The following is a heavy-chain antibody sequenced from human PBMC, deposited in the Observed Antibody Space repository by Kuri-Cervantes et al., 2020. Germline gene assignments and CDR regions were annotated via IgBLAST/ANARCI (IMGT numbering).Heavy chain of an antibody. Sequence: GESLKISCAASGFTFSSYSMTWVRQAPGKGLEWVGRLTSKATGETTDFTAPVKGRFSISKDDSKNTLYLQMNSLKAEDTAVYYCTTSAPAPGGFDLWGLGTVVTVSS. CDR2: LTSKATGETT. CDR3: TTSAPAPGGFDL. V-gene: IGHV3-15*01. CDR1: GFTFSSYS. D-gene: IGHD2-2*01. J-gene: IGHJ5*02.